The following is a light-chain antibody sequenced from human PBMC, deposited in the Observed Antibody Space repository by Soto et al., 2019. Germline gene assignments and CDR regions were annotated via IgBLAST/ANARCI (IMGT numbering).Light chain of an antibody. V-gene: IGKV3-20*01. J-gene: IGKJ2*01. CDR2: GTG. Sequence: EIVLTQSPGTLSLSPGQRATLSCRASQSVSRSYLAWYQHKRGQAPRLLMFGTGSRATGIPDRFSGTGSGTDFTLIINRLEPEDFAVYCCQQYSSTPHTFGQGTKVDIK. CDR1: QSVSRSY. CDR3: QQYSSTPHT.